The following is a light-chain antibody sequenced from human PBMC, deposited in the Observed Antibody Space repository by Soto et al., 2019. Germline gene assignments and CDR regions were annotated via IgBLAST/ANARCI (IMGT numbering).Light chain of an antibody. J-gene: IGKJ1*01. Sequence: EIVLTQSPGTLSLSPGERATLSCRASESVSSNYLAWYQQKPGQAPRLLIYGASSRATGIPDRFSGIGSGTDFTLTISRLEPEDFAVYYCQKDGSSPWTFGQGINVEIK. CDR2: GAS. CDR3: QKDGSSPWT. CDR1: ESVSSNY. V-gene: IGKV3-20*01.